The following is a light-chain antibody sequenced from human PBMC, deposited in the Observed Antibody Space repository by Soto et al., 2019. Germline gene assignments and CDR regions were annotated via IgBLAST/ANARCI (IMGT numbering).Light chain of an antibody. Sequence: VLTQSPGTLSLSPGGRATLSCRASQSVSSSNLAWYQKKPGQAPRVLIYGASTRATGIPDRFSGSGSGTEFTLTISRLEPEDFALYYCQQYDSSPYTFGQGTNLEIK. CDR3: QQYDSSPYT. CDR2: GAS. CDR1: QSVSSSN. V-gene: IGKV3-20*01. J-gene: IGKJ2*01.